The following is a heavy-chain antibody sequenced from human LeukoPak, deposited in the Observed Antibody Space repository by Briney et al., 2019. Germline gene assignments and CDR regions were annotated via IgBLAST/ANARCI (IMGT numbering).Heavy chain of an antibody. CDR2: ISGSGGST. D-gene: IGHD3-22*01. CDR1: GFTFSSYA. V-gene: IGHV3-23*01. CDR3: AKAQNYDSSGYHDAFDI. Sequence: GGSLRLSCAASGFTFSSYAMSWVRQAPGKGLEGVSAISGSGGSTYYADSVKGRFTISRDNSKNTLYLQMNSLRAEDTAVYYCAKAQNYDSSGYHDAFDIWGQGTMVTVSS. J-gene: IGHJ3*02.